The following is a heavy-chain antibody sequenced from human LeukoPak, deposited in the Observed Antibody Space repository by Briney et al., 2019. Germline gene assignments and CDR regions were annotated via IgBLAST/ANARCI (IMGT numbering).Heavy chain of an antibody. CDR2: ISTTSRYI. CDR3: ARGSVTVDY. Sequence: GGSLRLSCAASGFTFSTYSMNWVRQAPGKGLEWVSSISTTSRYIYYADSVKGRFTISRDNAKNSLYLQMNSLRAEDTAVYYCARGSVTVDYWGQGTQVTVSS. V-gene: IGHV3-21*01. CDR1: GFTFSTYS. D-gene: IGHD4-11*01. J-gene: IGHJ4*02.